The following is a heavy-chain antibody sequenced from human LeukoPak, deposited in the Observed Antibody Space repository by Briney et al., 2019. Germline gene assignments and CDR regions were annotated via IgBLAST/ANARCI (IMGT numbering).Heavy chain of an antibody. J-gene: IGHJ4*02. Sequence: ASVKVSCKASGYTFTSYGISWVRQAPGQGLEWMGWISAYNGNTNYAQKLQGRVTMTTDTSTSTAYMELRSLRSDDTAVYYCARGRKTITFGGVIVIPLYWGQGTLVTASS. CDR3: ARGRKTITFGGVIVIPLY. V-gene: IGHV1-18*01. D-gene: IGHD3-16*02. CDR2: ISAYNGNT. CDR1: GYTFTSYG.